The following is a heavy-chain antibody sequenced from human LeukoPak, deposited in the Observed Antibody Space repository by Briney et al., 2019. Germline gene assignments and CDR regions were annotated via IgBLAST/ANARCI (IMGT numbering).Heavy chain of an antibody. J-gene: IGHJ3*02. D-gene: IGHD5-12*01. CDR1: GGSISSSSYY. CDR3: ARDGYSGAFDI. CDR2: IYYSGST. V-gene: IGHV4-39*07. Sequence: SETLSLTCTVSGGSISSSSYYWGWIRQPPGQGLEWIGSIYYSGSTYYNPSLKSRVTISVDTSKNQFSLKLSSVTAADTAVYYCARDGYSGAFDIWGQGAMVTVSS.